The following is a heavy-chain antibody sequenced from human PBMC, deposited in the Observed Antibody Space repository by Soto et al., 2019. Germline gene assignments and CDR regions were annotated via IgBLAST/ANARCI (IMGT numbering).Heavy chain of an antibody. V-gene: IGHV3-23*01. CDR2: ILVDGRT. D-gene: IGHD2-8*02. Sequence: PGGSLRLSCAASGFICSSYDMSWVRQAPGKGLEWVSTILVDGRTFYVDSVKGRFTISRDNSKNTVYLQMNSLTAGDTALYYCAKATATGGGAFDICRQGTMVTVSS. CDR1: GFICSSYD. J-gene: IGHJ3*02. CDR3: AKATATGGGAFDI.